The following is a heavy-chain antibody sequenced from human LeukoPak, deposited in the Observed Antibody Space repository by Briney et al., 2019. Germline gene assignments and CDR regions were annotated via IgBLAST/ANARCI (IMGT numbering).Heavy chain of an antibody. CDR2: INLDGNGR. Sequence: GGSLRLSCAASGFFFSNYWMSWVRQAQGKGLEWVANINLDGNGRFYVDSVKGRFTISRDNNKKSVYLQMNSLRAEDTAVYYCAKGVVVVPAKYYFDYWGQGTLVTVSS. CDR3: AKGVVVVPAKYYFDY. J-gene: IGHJ4*02. CDR1: GFFFSNYW. D-gene: IGHD2-15*01. V-gene: IGHV3-7*01.